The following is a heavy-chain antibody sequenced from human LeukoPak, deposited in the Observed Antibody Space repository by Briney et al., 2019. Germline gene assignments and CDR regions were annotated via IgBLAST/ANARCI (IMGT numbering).Heavy chain of an antibody. J-gene: IGHJ4*02. CDR1: GFTFSNYG. CDR2: ISYDGSNK. Sequence: TERSLRLSCAASGFTFSNYGMHWVRQAPGKGLEWVAVISYDGSNKYYADSVKGRFTISRDNSKNTLYLQMNSLRAEDTAVYYCARGVYGDYFPDYWGQGTLVTVSS. V-gene: IGHV3-30*19. CDR3: ARGVYGDYFPDY. D-gene: IGHD4-17*01.